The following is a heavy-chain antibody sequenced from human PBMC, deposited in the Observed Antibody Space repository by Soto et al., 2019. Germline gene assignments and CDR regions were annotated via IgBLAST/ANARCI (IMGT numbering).Heavy chain of an antibody. D-gene: IGHD2-15*01. CDR3: ARHLLPFCSAGSCYKELFDY. CDR2: IDPSDSYT. J-gene: IGHJ4*02. Sequence: PGESLKISCKGSGYSFTSYWISWVRQMPRKGLEWMGRIDPSDSYTNYSPSFQGHVTISADKSISTAYLQWSSLKASDTAMYYCARHLLPFCSAGSCYKELFDYWGQGTLVTVSS. V-gene: IGHV5-10-1*01. CDR1: GYSFTSYW.